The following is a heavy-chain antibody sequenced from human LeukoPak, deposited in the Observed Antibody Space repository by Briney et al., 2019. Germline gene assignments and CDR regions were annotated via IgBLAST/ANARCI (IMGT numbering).Heavy chain of an antibody. CDR2: ISGSGGST. CDR1: GFTVSSNY. J-gene: IGHJ4*02. Sequence: GGSLRLSCAASGFTVSSNYLSWVRQAPGKGLEWVSAISGSGGSTYYADSVKGRFTISRDNSKNTLYLQMNSLRAEDTAVYYCARREFDWLLDYFDYWGQGTLVTVSS. D-gene: IGHD3-9*01. CDR3: ARREFDWLLDYFDY. V-gene: IGHV3-23*01.